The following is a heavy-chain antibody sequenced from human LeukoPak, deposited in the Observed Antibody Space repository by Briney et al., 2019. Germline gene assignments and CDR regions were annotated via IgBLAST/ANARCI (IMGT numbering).Heavy chain of an antibody. CDR1: GGSISSYY. J-gene: IGHJ4*02. CDR2: IYYSGST. D-gene: IGHD3-22*01. Sequence: KTSETLSLTCTVSGGSISSYYWSWIRQPPGKGLEWIGYIYYSGSTNYNPSLKSRVIISVDTSKNQFSLKLSSVTAADTAVYYCARTRSYYDSSGYINYFDYWGQGTLVTVSS. CDR3: ARTRSYYDSSGYINYFDY. V-gene: IGHV4-59*01.